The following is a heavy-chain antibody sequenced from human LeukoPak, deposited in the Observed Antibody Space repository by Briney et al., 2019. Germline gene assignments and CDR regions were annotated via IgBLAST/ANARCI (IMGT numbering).Heavy chain of an antibody. CDR1: GGSISSSNYY. D-gene: IGHD4-17*01. V-gene: IGHV4-30-4*08. CDR2: ISYSGTP. CDR3: ARDRYGDFEDY. Sequence: SETLSLTCTVSGGSISSSNYYWGWIRQPPGKGLEWLGYISYSGTPYYHPSLNSRVTISLDTSKNQFSLILNSVTAADTAMYYCARDRYGDFEDYWGQGTLVTVSS. J-gene: IGHJ4*02.